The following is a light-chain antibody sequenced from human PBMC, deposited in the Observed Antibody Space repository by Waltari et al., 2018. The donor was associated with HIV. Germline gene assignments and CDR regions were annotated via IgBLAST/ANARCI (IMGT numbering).Light chain of an antibody. CDR3: QHGSDFPLS. CDR2: ASS. J-gene: IGKJ4*01. Sequence: IQLTQSPPSLSASVGDRVTITCRASQDINTRLAWYQQKPGKAPNLVIYASSRLQSGVPSRFSGSGSGTFFTLTIDDFQTDDSATCYCQHGSDFPLSFGGGTKVEI. CDR1: QDINTR. V-gene: IGKV1-12*01.